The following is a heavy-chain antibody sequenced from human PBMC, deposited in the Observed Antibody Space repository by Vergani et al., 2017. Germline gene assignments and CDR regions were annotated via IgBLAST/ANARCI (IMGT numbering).Heavy chain of an antibody. Sequence: QVQLVQSGAEVKKPGSSVKVSCKASGGTFSSYAISWVRQAPGQGLGWMGGIIPIFGTANYAQKFQGRVTITADESTSKAYMELSSLRSEDTAVYYCARDRVAIVVVPAAIEYTLWDWGQGTLVTVSS. CDR1: GGTFSSYA. D-gene: IGHD2-2*01. CDR2: IIPIFGTA. J-gene: IGHJ4*02. CDR3: ARDRVAIVVVPAAIEYTLWD. V-gene: IGHV1-69*01.